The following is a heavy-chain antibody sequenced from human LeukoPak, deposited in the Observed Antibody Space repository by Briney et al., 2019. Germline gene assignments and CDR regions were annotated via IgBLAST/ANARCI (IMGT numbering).Heavy chain of an antibody. D-gene: IGHD2-2*01. V-gene: IGHV4-34*01. CDR3: AITGYCSSTSCYVYAFDI. Sequence: SETLSLTCAVYGGSFSGYYWSWIRQPPGKGLEWIGEINHSGSTNYNPSLKSRVTISVDTSKNQFSLKLSSVTAADTAVYYCAITGYCSSTSCYVYAFDIWGQGTMVTVSS. CDR2: INHSGST. J-gene: IGHJ3*02. CDR1: GGSFSGYY.